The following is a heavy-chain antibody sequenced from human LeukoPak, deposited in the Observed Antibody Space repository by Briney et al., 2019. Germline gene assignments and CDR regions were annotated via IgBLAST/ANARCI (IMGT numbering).Heavy chain of an antibody. CDR2: IKSKTNGGTT. CDR1: GFTFSDAW. J-gene: IGHJ4*02. CDR3: ATEFFQNGYNY. Sequence: GGSLRLSCAASGFTFSDAWMSWVRQAPGKGLEWVGHIKSKTNGGTTDYAAPVKGRFTISRDDSKNTLYLQMNSLKIDDTAVYHCATEFFQNGYNYWGQGTLVTVSS. V-gene: IGHV3-15*01. D-gene: IGHD3-22*01.